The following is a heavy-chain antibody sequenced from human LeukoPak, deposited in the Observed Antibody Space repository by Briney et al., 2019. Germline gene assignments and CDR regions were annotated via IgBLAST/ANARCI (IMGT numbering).Heavy chain of an antibody. Sequence: PGGSLRLSCAASGFTFSSYAMHWVRQAPGKGLEWVAVISYDGSNKYYADSVKGRFTISRDNSKNTLYLQMNSLRAEDTAVYYCASAPGYYYVRVWGQGTLVTVSS. CDR3: ASAPGYYYVRV. V-gene: IGHV3-30-3*01. CDR1: GFTFSSYA. D-gene: IGHD3-10*02. J-gene: IGHJ4*02. CDR2: ISYDGSNK.